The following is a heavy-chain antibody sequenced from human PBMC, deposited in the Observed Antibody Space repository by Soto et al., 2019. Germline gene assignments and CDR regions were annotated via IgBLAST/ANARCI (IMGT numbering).Heavy chain of an antibody. Sequence: PSETLSLTCTVSGGSFSSYYWSWIRQPPGKGLEWIGYVYYSGSTNYNPSLKSRVTISVDTSRNQFSLKLSSVTAADTAVYYCARVNRYSSSRDKFDYWGQGSLVTVSS. CDR3: ARVNRYSSSRDKFDY. CDR1: GGSFSSYY. J-gene: IGHJ4*02. D-gene: IGHD6-13*01. CDR2: VYYSGST. V-gene: IGHV4-59*01.